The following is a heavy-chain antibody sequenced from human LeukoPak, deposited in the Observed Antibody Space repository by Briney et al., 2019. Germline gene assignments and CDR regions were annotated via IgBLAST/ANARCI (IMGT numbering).Heavy chain of an antibody. Sequence: ASVKVSCKASGYTFTSYGISWVRQARGQGLEWMGWISAYNGNTNYAQKLQGRVTMTTDTSTSTAYMELRSLRSDDTAVYYCARWRYYGSGSYYFPAYYYYGMDVWGQGTTVTVSS. CDR2: ISAYNGNT. D-gene: IGHD3-10*01. J-gene: IGHJ6*02. CDR1: GYTFTSYG. CDR3: ARWRYYGSGSYYFPAYYYYGMDV. V-gene: IGHV1-18*01.